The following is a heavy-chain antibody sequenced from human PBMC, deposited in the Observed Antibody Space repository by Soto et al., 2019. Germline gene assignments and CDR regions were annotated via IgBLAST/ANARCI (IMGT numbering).Heavy chain of an antibody. CDR1: GFTFSSYG. CDR2: IWYDGSNK. D-gene: IGHD5-18*01. J-gene: IGHJ4*02. CDR3: AREGDVDTAMVTPPDY. V-gene: IGHV3-33*01. Sequence: QVQLVESGGGVVQPGRSLRLSCAASGFTFSSYGMHWVRQAPAKGLEWVAVIWYDGSNKYYADSVKGRFTISRDNSKNTLYLQMNSLRAEDTAVYYCAREGDVDTAMVTPPDYWGQGTLVTVSS.